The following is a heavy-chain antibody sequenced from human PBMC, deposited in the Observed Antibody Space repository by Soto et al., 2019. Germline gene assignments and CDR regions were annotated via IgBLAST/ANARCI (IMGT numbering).Heavy chain of an antibody. D-gene: IGHD3-22*01. CDR3: ARVRYYYDSSGYWDV. CDR1: GYTFTSYG. V-gene: IGHV1-18*04. CDR2: ISAYNGNT. J-gene: IGHJ6*02. Sequence: ASVKVSCKASGYTFTSYGIRWVRQAPGHGLEWMGWISAYNGNTNYAQKLQGRVTMTTDTSTSTAYMELRSLRSDDTAVYYCARVRYYYDSSGYWDVWGQGTTVTVSS.